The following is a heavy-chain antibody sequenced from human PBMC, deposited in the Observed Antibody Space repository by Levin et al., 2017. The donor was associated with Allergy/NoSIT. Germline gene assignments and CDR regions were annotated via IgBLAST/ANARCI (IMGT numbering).Heavy chain of an antibody. V-gene: IGHV3-23*01. CDR1: GFIFNNYA. J-gene: IGHJ4*02. CDR3: AKSLPDEEPDDFFSGSPFDF. Sequence: GGSLRLSCAGSGFIFNNYAMNWVRQAPGKGLEWLSSISGSGDKTFYADSVKGRFTMSRDNSENTVFLQMDGLRVDDTAVYYCAKSLPDEEPDDFFSGSPFDFWGQGTLLTVSS. CDR2: ISGSGDKT. D-gene: IGHD3-3*01.